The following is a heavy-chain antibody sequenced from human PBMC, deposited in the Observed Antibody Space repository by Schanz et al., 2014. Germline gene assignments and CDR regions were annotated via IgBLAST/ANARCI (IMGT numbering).Heavy chain of an antibody. CDR3: AKGKDSPYYFDD. CDR2: ISGAGGST. CDR1: GFTFSAYG. J-gene: IGHJ4*02. Sequence: QVQLVESGGGVVQPGRSLRLSCAASGFTFSAYGMHWVRQAPGKGLEWVAGISGAGGSTYYVDSVKGRFTISRDNSRTTMSLQMTGLRAEDTAIYYCAKGKDSPYYFDDWGQGTLVTVSS. V-gene: IGHV3-33*06. D-gene: IGHD2-15*01.